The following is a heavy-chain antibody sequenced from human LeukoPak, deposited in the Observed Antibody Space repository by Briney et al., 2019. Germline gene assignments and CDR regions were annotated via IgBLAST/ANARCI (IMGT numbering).Heavy chain of an antibody. J-gene: IGHJ4*02. Sequence: PSETLSLPCTVSGGSINPYYWSWIRQPPGKGLEWIGEINHSGSTNYNPSLKSRVTISVDTSKNQFSLKLSSVTAADTAVYYCARRRITMVRERVLDYSDYWGQGTLVTVSS. CDR2: INHSGST. D-gene: IGHD3-10*01. CDR3: ARRRITMVRERVLDYSDY. CDR1: GGSINPYY. V-gene: IGHV4-34*01.